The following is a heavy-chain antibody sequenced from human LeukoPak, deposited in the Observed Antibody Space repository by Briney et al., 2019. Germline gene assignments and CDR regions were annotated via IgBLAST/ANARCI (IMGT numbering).Heavy chain of an antibody. J-gene: IGHJ4*02. CDR2: ISVDGVST. CDR3: AKESGKFDY. CDR1: GLPTADFA. Sequence: GGSLRLSCVASGLPTADFAMHWVRQAPGKGLEWVSLISVDGVSTFYADSVKVRFRISRDNSKNSMYLEMNSLRTEDAAMYYCAKESGKFDYWGQGTLVAVSS. V-gene: IGHV3-43*02.